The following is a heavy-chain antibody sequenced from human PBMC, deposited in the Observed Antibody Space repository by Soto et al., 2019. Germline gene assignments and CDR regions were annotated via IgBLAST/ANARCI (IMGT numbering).Heavy chain of an antibody. CDR2: IYYSGSI. CDR3: ARGGRRSPVMDV. V-gene: IGHV4-59*12. J-gene: IGHJ6*02. CDR1: GGSIGSYY. Sequence: SETLSLTCTVSGGSIGSYYWSWIRQPPEKGLEWIGYIYYSGSINYNPSLKSRVTITVDTSKNQFSLKLSSVTAADTAVYYCARGGRRSPVMDVWGQGTTVTVSS.